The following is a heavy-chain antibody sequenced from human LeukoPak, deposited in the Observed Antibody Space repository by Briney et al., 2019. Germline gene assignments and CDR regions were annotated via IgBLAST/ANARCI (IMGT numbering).Heavy chain of an antibody. J-gene: IGHJ4*02. D-gene: IGHD2-2*01. CDR3: ATDGLYCSSTNCYFEY. CDR1: GFTFSNYA. V-gene: IGHV3-23*01. Sequence: GGSLRLSCAASGFTFSNYAMSWVRQAPGEGLGWGSVISDSGGGTYYADSVKGRFTISRDNSKNTLHLQMNSLRAEDTAVYYCATDGLYCSSTNCYFEYWGQGTLVTVSS. CDR2: ISDSGGGT.